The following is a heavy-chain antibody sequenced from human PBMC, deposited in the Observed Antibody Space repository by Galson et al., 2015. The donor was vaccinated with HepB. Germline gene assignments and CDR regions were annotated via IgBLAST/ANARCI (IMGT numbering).Heavy chain of an antibody. D-gene: IGHD2-15*01. CDR1: GYTLTNYH. CDR2: IFAGGGST. Sequence: SVKVSCKASGYTLTNYHFHWVRQAPGQGPEWMGKIFAGGGSTRYAERFQGRVTLTRDSSTSTIYMEVSSLRSDDTAVYYCARETPDTSYFDYWGQGTLVTVSA. CDR3: ARETPDTSYFDY. J-gene: IGHJ4*02. V-gene: IGHV1-46*01.